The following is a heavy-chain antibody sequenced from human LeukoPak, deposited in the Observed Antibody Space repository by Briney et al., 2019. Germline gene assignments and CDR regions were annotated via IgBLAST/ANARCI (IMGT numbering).Heavy chain of an antibody. J-gene: IGHJ6*02. Sequence: ASVKVSCKASGYTFTSYYMHWVRQAPGQGLEWMGIINPSGGSTSYAQKFQGRVTMTRDTSTSTVYMELSSLRSEDTAVYYCARGLRFGESAHYYYYGMDVWGQGTTVTVSS. V-gene: IGHV1-46*01. CDR1: GYTFTSYY. D-gene: IGHD3-10*01. CDR3: ARGLRFGESAHYYYYGMDV. CDR2: INPSGGST.